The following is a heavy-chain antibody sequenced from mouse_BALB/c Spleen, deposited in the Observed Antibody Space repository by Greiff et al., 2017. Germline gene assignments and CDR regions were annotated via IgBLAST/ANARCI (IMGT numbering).Heavy chain of an antibody. CDR3: ARDRYYGSSSAWFAY. CDR2: ISYDGSN. CDR1: GYSITSDYA. D-gene: IGHD1-1*01. J-gene: IGHJ3*01. V-gene: IGHV3-6*02. Sequence: EVQVVESGPGLVKPSQSLSLTCTVTGYSITSDYAWNWIRQFPGNKLEWMGYISYDGSNNYNPSLKNRISITRDTSKNQFFLKLNSVTTEDTATYYCARDRYYGSSSAWFAYWGQGTLVTVSA.